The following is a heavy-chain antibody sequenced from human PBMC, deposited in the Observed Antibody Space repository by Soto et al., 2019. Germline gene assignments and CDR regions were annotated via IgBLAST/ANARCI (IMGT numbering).Heavy chain of an antibody. CDR3: ARQMANYDISTRYDYYYYGMDV. J-gene: IGHJ6*02. D-gene: IGHD3-9*01. CDR2: IDPGDSYT. CDR1: GYSLTNYW. V-gene: IGHV5-10-1*01. Sequence: GESLKISCKESGYSLTNYWISWVRQMPGKGLEWMGRIDPGDSYTKYSPSFQGHVTISADKSINTAYLQWSSLKASDTAMYYCARQMANYDISTRYDYYYYGMDVWGQGTTVTVSS.